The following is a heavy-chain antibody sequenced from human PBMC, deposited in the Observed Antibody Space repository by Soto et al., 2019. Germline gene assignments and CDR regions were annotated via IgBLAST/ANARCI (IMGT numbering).Heavy chain of an antibody. CDR1: GGSISSSSYY. CDR3: ARGAGFSGVGAEYFQH. CDR2: IYYSGST. D-gene: IGHD2-15*01. Sequence: QLQLQESGPGLVKPSETLSLTCTVSGGSISSSSYYWGWIRQPPGKGLEWIGSIYYSGSTYYNPSLKSRVTISVDTSKNQFSLKLSSVTAADTAVYYCARGAGFSGVGAEYFQHWGQGTLVTVSS. V-gene: IGHV4-39*01. J-gene: IGHJ1*01.